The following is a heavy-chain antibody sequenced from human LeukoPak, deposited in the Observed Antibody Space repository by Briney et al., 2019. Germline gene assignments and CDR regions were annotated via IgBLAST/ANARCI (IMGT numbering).Heavy chain of an antibody. J-gene: IGHJ4*02. CDR2: ISGSGGDT. Sequence: GSLILSCAASGFTFSRSAMSWVRQAPGKGLEWVSGISGSGGDTYYTDSVKGRFTISRDNSKTTVYPQMNSLTTEDTAEYYCAKEGRLTVAAVVVENYFDYWGQGTPVTVSA. V-gene: IGHV3-23*01. CDR1: GFTFSRSA. CDR3: AKEGRLTVAAVVVENYFDY. D-gene: IGHD3-22*01.